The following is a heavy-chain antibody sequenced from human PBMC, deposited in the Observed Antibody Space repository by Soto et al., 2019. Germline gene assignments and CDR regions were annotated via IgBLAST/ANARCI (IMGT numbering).Heavy chain of an antibody. J-gene: IGHJ4*02. CDR2: IHYSGTT. CDR1: GTSISSYY. CDR3: ARYNSYAIDY. D-gene: IGHD2-8*01. V-gene: IGHV4-59*01. Sequence: SETLSLTCTVPGTSISSYYWSWIRQPPGKGLEWIANIHYSGTTNYNPSLASRVTLSVDTSKNQFSLKMTSVTAADRAMYFCARYNSYAIDYWGRGTLVTVSS.